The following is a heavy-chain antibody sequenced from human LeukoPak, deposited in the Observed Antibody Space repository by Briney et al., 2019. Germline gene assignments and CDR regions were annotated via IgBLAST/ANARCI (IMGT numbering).Heavy chain of an antibody. Sequence: SVSASCQVYAATLSSYAISWVRQAPGHGLEWMGGIITIFGTANHAKTMQGRGTMTANKSTSTAYMELSNLRAEHTAVYYGARDSGWFDPWGQGTLVTVSS. D-gene: IGHD3-10*01. CDR3: ARDSGWFDP. V-gene: IGHV1-69*06. CDR1: AATLSSYA. CDR2: IITIFGTA. J-gene: IGHJ5*02.